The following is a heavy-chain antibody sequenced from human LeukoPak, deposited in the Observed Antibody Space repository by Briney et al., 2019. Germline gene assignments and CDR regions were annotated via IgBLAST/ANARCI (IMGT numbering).Heavy chain of an antibody. CDR3: ARGPKITMIVVVITNRYYFDY. CDR2: IYYSGST. Sequence: SETLSLTCTVSGGSISNSYCYWGWIRQPPGKGLEWIGSIYYSGSTYYNPSLKSRVTISVDTSKNQFSLKLSSVTAADTAVYYCARGPKITMIVVVITNRYYFDYWGQGTLVTVSS. CDR1: GGSISNSYCY. V-gene: IGHV4-39*01. J-gene: IGHJ4*02. D-gene: IGHD3-22*01.